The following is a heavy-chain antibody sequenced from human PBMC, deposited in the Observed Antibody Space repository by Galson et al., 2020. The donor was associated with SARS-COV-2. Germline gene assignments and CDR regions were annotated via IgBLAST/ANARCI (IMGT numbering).Heavy chain of an antibody. Sequence: SETLSLTCTVSGGSISNYYWGWIRQPPGKGLEYIGYIYHSGSTNYNPSLKSRVTISVDTSKNQFSLKLSSVTAADTAVYYCARSLYYYDTRGFDSWGQGTLVTVSS. CDR2: IYHSGST. D-gene: IGHD3-22*01. CDR3: ARSLYYYDTRGFDS. J-gene: IGHJ4*02. V-gene: IGHV4-59*01. CDR1: GGSISNYY.